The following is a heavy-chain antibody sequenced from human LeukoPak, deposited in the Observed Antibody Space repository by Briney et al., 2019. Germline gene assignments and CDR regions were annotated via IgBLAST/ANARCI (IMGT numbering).Heavy chain of an antibody. CDR2: IIPIFGTA. D-gene: IGHD6-13*01. CDR3: ARERESSRNTFDY. V-gene: IGHV1-69*06. J-gene: IGHJ4*02. Sequence: GASVKVSCKASGYTFTSHYMHWVRQAPGQGLEWMGGIIPIFGTANYAQKFQGRVTITADKSTSTAYMELSSLRSEDTAVYYCARERESSRNTFDYWGQGTLVTVSS. CDR1: GYTFTSHY.